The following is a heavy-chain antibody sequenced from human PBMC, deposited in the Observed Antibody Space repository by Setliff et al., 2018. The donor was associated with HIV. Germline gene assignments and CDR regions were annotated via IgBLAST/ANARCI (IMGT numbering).Heavy chain of an antibody. D-gene: IGHD3-10*01. Sequence: GGSLRLSCAASGFTFSSYSMNWVRQAPGKGLEWVSYISSSSSTIYYADSVKGRFTISRDNAKNSLYLQMNSLRAEETAVYYCASVLRYYGSGSYPFGYWGQGTLVTVSS. J-gene: IGHJ4*02. V-gene: IGHV3-48*01. CDR2: ISSSSSTI. CDR3: ASVLRYYGSGSYPFGY. CDR1: GFTFSSYS.